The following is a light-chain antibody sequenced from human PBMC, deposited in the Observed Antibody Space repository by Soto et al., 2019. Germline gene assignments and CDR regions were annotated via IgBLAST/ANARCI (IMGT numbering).Light chain of an antibody. J-gene: IGKJ2*01. V-gene: IGKV1-8*01. CDR3: QQYYSYPRT. Sequence: AIRMTQSPSSFSASTGDRVTITCRASQGISSYFAWYQQKPGKAPKLLIYAASTLQIGVPSRSSGSGSGSDFTLCISCLQSEDVVTDYYQQYYSYPRTLGQGTKLVIK. CDR1: QGISSY. CDR2: AAS.